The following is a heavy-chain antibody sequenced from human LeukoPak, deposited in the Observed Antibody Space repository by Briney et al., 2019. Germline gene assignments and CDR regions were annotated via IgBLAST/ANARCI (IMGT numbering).Heavy chain of an antibody. Sequence: GRSLRLSCAASGFTFSSYGMHWVRQAPGKGLEWVAVISYDGSNKYYADSVKGRFTISRDNSKNTLYLQMNSLRAEDTAVYYCAKERDDSSDYYFWRWYDPWGQGTLVTVSS. J-gene: IGHJ5*02. V-gene: IGHV3-30*18. D-gene: IGHD3-22*01. CDR2: ISYDGSNK. CDR3: AKERDDSSDYYFWRWYDP. CDR1: GFTFSSYG.